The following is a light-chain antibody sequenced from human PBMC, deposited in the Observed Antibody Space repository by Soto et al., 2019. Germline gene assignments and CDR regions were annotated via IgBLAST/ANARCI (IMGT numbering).Light chain of an antibody. J-gene: IGLJ1*01. V-gene: IGLV2-11*01. Sequence: QCALTQPRSVSGSPGQSVTISCTGTSSDIGGYNYVSWYQQHPGKAPKLMIYDVGKRPSGVPDRFSGSKSGNTASLTISGLQAEDEADYCCCSYAGSYTYVLGTGTKLTVL. CDR2: DVG. CDR3: CSYAGSYTYV. CDR1: SSDIGGYNY.